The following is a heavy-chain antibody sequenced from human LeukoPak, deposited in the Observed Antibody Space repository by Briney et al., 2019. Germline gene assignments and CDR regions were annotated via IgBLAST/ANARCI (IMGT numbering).Heavy chain of an antibody. Sequence: ASVKVSCKASGYTFTAYYMHWVRQAPGQGLEWVGWINPHTGGTNYAQKFQGRVTMTRDTSISTAYMELSRLRSDDTAVYYCARVYNWNYEPDYWGQGTLVTVSS. V-gene: IGHV1-2*02. CDR3: ARVYNWNYEPDY. D-gene: IGHD1-7*01. J-gene: IGHJ4*02. CDR2: INPHTGGT. CDR1: GYTFTAYY.